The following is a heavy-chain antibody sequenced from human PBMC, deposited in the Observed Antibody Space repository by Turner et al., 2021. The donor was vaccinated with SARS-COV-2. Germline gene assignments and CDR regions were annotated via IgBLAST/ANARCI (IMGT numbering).Heavy chain of an antibody. V-gene: IGHV4-39*01. CDR2: IYNSGST. D-gene: IGHD3-10*01. J-gene: IGHJ5*02. Sequence: QLQLQESGPGLVKPSETLSLTCTVSGGSISSSSYYWGWIRQPPGKGLEWIGSIYNSGSTYYNPSLKSRVTISVDTSKNQFSLKLSSVTAADTAVYYCARPRALYYHGSGSYSNWFDPWGQGTLVTVSS. CDR3: ARPRALYYHGSGSYSNWFDP. CDR1: GGSISSSSYY.